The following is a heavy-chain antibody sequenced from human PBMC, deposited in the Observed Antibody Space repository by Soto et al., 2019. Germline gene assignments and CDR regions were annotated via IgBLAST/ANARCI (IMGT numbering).Heavy chain of an antibody. CDR2: ISWDGGST. CDR3: AKDQYCSSTSCYSGNDYYYYGMDV. J-gene: IGHJ6*02. Sequence: GGSLRLSCAASGFTFDDYTMHWVRQAPGKGLEWVSLISWDGGSTYYADSVKGRFTISRDNSKNSLYLQMNSLRTEDTALYYCAKDQYCSSTSCYSGNDYYYYGMDVWGQGTTVTVSS. CDR1: GFTFDDYT. D-gene: IGHD2-2*01. V-gene: IGHV3-43*01.